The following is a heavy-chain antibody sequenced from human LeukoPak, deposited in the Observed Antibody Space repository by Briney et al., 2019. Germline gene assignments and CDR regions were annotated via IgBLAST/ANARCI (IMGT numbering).Heavy chain of an antibody. Sequence: GGSLRLSCVTSGFTFGDFVMHWVRQAPGKGLECVSTISWTGDKVAYAGSVKGRFTVSRDNAKNSLFLQMNSLRTNDTALYYCIKDAPNGSIDYWGQGTLVTVSS. V-gene: IGHV3-9*01. CDR2: ISWTGDKV. CDR3: IKDAPNGSIDY. J-gene: IGHJ4*02. CDR1: GFTFGDFV. D-gene: IGHD2-8*01.